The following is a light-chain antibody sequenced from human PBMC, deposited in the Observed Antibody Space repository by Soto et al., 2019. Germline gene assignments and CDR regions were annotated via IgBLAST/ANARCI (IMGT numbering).Light chain of an antibody. CDR3: QQYKNWPHFT. V-gene: IGKV3-15*01. CDR1: QSVSTK. J-gene: IGKJ3*01. Sequence: EIVMTQSPATLSVSPGERATLSCRASQSVSTKLAWYRQKPVQAPRLLIFGASTRATGIPARFSGSGSGTEVTLTINSLQSEDFAVYYCQQYKNWPHFTFGPGTTVDIK. CDR2: GAS.